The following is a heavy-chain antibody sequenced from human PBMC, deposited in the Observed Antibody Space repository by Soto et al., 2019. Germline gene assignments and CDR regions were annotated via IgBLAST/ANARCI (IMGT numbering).Heavy chain of an antibody. V-gene: IGHV3-15*01. CDR3: TTDSSSWAYYYYYGMDV. CDR1: GFTFSNAW. J-gene: IGHJ6*02. CDR2: IKSKTDDGTT. D-gene: IGHD2-2*01. Sequence: PGGSLRLSCTVSGFTFSNAWMTWVRQAPGKGLEWVGRIKSKTDDGTTDYAAPVKGRFTISRDDSRNTLYLQMNSLKTEETAVYYCTTDSSSWAYYYYYGMDVWGQGTTVTVSS.